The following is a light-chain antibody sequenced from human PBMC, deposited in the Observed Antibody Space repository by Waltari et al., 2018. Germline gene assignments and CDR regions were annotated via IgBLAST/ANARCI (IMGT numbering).Light chain of an antibody. CDR3: QQYNSYSPTWT. V-gene: IGKV1-5*03. J-gene: IGKJ1*01. CDR1: QSISYS. Sequence: DIQMTQSPSTLSAFVGDRVSITCRASQSISYSLAWYQQKPGKATKLLIYKVATLESGVPSRFSGSGSGTEFTLTISSLQPDDFATYYCQQYNSYSPTWTFGQGTKVEIK. CDR2: KVA.